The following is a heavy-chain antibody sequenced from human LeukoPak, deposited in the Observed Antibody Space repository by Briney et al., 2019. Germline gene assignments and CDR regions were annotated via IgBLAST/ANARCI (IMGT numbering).Heavy chain of an antibody. J-gene: IGHJ4*02. D-gene: IGHD5-18*01. Sequence: PGGSLRLSCTGSGYCFTSYWISWVRQMPGKGLEWMGRIDPSDSYTNYSPSFQGHVTISADKSISTAYLQWSSLKASDTAMYYCARVAAMAYIYYWGQGTLVTVSS. CDR3: ARVAAMAYIYY. V-gene: IGHV5-10-1*01. CDR1: GYCFTSYW. CDR2: IDPSDSYT.